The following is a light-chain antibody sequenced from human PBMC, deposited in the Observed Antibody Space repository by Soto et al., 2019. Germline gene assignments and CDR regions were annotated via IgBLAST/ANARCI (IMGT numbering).Light chain of an antibody. Sequence: DIQVTQAPPTLSASVGDRVTITCRGSQTISTWMAWYQQKPGKAPKLLVYDASTLQSGVASRFSGSGSGTEFTLIISGLQPDDSATYYCQQYTNTNNPWMFGQGTKVDNK. CDR3: QQYTNTNNPWM. CDR1: QTISTW. V-gene: IGKV1-5*01. J-gene: IGKJ1*01. CDR2: DAS.